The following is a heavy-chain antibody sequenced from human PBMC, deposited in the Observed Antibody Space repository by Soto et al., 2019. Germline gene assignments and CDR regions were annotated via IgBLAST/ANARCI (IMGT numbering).Heavy chain of an antibody. Sequence: EVQLVESGGVLVQPGGSLRLSCAASGFTFSNYWMHWVRQGPGKRLVWVSRINSDGSNTDYADSVKGRFTISRDNARNTLYLQMNSLRAEDTAVYFCARLPVHTSTSIDYWGQGTLVTVSS. CDR3: ARLPVHTSTSIDY. J-gene: IGHJ4*02. CDR2: INSDGSNT. D-gene: IGHD5-18*01. V-gene: IGHV3-74*01. CDR1: GFTFSNYW.